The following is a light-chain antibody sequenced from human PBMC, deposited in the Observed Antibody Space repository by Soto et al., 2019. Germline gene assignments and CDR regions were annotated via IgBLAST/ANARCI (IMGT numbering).Light chain of an antibody. CDR1: QSVSSY. Sequence: SAAALSLSPGETATLSCRASQSVSSYLAWYQHKPGQAPRLLIYDASTRATGIPARFSGSGSGTDFTLTISSLEPEDFAVYYCQQRKNWPPLTSGGGTKVDI. CDR3: QQRKNWPPLT. CDR2: DAS. V-gene: IGKV3-11*01. J-gene: IGKJ4*01.